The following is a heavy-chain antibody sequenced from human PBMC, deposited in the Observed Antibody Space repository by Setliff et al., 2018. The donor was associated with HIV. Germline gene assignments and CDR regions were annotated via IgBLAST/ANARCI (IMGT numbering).Heavy chain of an antibody. D-gene: IGHD5-12*01. CDR2: INQDGSDK. Sequence: PGGSLRLSCAASGFTFNSQWMSWVRQAPGRVLEWVADINQDGSDKSSVDSVKGRFTISRDNAKNSLYLHMNSLRIEDTAVFYCVRGSSGLAAWGKGTTVTVSS. CDR3: VRGSSGLAA. J-gene: IGHJ6*04. V-gene: IGHV3-7*03. CDR1: GFTFNSQW.